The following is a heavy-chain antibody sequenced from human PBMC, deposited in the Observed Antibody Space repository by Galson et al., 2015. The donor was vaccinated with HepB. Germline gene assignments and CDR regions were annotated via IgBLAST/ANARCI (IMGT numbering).Heavy chain of an antibody. CDR2: IYPGDSST. Sequence: QSGAEVKNPGESLKISCSASGSIFSDYWIGWVRQMPGKGLEWVGFIYPGDSSTRYSPSFQGQVTISADKYIRTAYLQWSSLKASDTAMYYCARQRYFDYWGQGTLVTVSS. J-gene: IGHJ4*02. V-gene: IGHV5-51*01. CDR1: GSIFSDYW. CDR3: ARQRYFDY.